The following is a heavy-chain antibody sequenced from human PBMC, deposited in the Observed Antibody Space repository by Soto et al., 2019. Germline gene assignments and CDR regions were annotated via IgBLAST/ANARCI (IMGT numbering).Heavy chain of an antibody. J-gene: IGHJ4*02. Sequence: QLQLQESGSKLVKPSQTLSLTCAVSGGSISSGGYSWSWIRQPPGKGLEWIGYIYHSVSTYYNPSLKSRVTISVDRSKNQFSLKLSSVTAAETAVYSCARGPPIFYWGQGTLVTVSS. CDR2: IYHSVST. D-gene: IGHD3-9*01. CDR3: ARGPPIFY. CDR1: GGSISSGGYS. V-gene: IGHV4-30-2*01.